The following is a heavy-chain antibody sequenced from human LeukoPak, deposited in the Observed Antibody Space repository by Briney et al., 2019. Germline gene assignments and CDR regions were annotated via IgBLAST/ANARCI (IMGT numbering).Heavy chain of an antibody. J-gene: IGHJ6*02. CDR1: GGSFSGYY. CDR3: ARGLVAAAGTLLYYYYGMDV. Sequence: SETLSLTCAVYGGSFSGYYWSWIHQPPGKGLEWIGEINHSGSTNYNPSLKSRVTISVDTSKNQFSLKLSSVTAADTAVYYYARGLVAAAGTLLYYYYGMDVWGQGTTVTVSS. V-gene: IGHV4-34*01. D-gene: IGHD6-13*01. CDR2: INHSGST.